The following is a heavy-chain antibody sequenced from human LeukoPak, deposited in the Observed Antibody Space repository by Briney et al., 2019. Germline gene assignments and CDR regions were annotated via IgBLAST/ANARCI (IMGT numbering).Heavy chain of an antibody. J-gene: IGHJ6*02. Sequence: GGSLRLSCAASGFTFDDYAMHWVRQAPGKGLEWVSGISWNSGSIGYADSVKGRFTISRDNAKNSLYLQMNSLRAEDTALYYCAKGRITMIVNAGMDVWGQGTTVTVSS. CDR3: AKGRITMIVNAGMDV. CDR2: ISWNSGSI. V-gene: IGHV3-9*01. CDR1: GFTFDDYA. D-gene: IGHD3-22*01.